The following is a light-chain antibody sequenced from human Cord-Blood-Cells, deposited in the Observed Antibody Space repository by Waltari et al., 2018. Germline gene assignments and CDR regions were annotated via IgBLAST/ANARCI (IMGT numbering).Light chain of an antibody. Sequence: QSALTQPASVSGSPGQSLTIPCTGTSRDVGSYNLVSWYQQHPRKAPKLMIYEVSKRPSGVSNRFSGSKSGNTASLTISGLQAEDEADYYCCSYAGSSTGVFGGGTKLTVL. CDR3: CSYAGSSTGV. CDR2: EVS. CDR1: SRDVGSYNL. J-gene: IGLJ3*02. V-gene: IGLV2-23*02.